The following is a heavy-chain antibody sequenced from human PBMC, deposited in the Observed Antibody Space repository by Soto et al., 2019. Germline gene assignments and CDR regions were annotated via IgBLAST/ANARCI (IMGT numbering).Heavy chain of an antibody. CDR2: ITSTSSTK. Sequence: VSLRLSCAASGFTFSSHTMNWVRQAPGKGLEWISYITSTSSTKNYADSVKGRFTISRDNANNSLYLQMNSLRDEDTAVYYCARRITMVRGPYYYYAMDVWGQGTTVTVSS. D-gene: IGHD3-10*01. J-gene: IGHJ6*02. V-gene: IGHV3-48*02. CDR3: ARRITMVRGPYYYYAMDV. CDR1: GFTFSSHT.